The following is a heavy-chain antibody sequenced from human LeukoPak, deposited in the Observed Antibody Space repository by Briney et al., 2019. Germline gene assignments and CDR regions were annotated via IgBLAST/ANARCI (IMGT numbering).Heavy chain of an antibody. CDR3: ARDQDWDLQSLRYFEY. V-gene: IGHV4-59*01. J-gene: IGHJ4*02. CDR1: GGSISSYY. CDR2: VHHSGVT. Sequence: SETLSLTCTVSGGSISSYYWSWIRQPPGKRLEWIAYVHHSGVTKYNPSLESRVTISIDTSKNQFSLNLSSVTAADTAVYYCARDQDWDLQSLRYFEYWGQGTLVTVSS. D-gene: IGHD1-26*01.